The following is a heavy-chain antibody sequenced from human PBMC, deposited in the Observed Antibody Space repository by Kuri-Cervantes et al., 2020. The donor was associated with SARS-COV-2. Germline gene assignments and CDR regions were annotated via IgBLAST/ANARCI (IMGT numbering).Heavy chain of an antibody. D-gene: IGHD6-13*01. V-gene: IGHV1-69*13. CDR2: IIPIFGTA. CDR3: ARGGGGSSWYFDY. J-gene: IGHJ4*02. Sequence: SVKVSCKASGGTFSSYASSWVRQAPGQGLEWMGRIIPIFGTANYAQKFQGRVTITADESTSTAYMELSSLRSEDTAVYYCARGGGGSSWYFDYWGQGTLVTVSS. CDR1: GGTFSSYA.